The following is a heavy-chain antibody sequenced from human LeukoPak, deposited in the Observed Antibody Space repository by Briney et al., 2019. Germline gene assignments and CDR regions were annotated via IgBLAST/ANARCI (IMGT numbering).Heavy chain of an antibody. Sequence: SETLSLTCSVSDGSINSYYWNWIRRPPGKGLEWIGYIYYNGNTNYSPSLKSRVTMSVDTSKNLFSLKVSSVTAADTAAYYCARGRSNYYGMDVWGQGTTVTVSS. J-gene: IGHJ6*02. D-gene: IGHD1-26*01. CDR1: DGSINSYY. V-gene: IGHV4-59*01. CDR2: IYYNGNT. CDR3: ARGRSNYYGMDV.